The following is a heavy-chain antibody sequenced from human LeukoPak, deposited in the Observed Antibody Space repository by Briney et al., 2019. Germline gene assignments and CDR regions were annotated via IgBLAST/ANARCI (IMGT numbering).Heavy chain of an antibody. J-gene: IGHJ6*03. CDR2: IYYSGSA. CDR1: GGSISNYY. CDR3: ARDQGYSYGKRYRDV. V-gene: IGHV4-59*01. Sequence: PSETLSLTCTVSGGSISNYYWSWIRQPPGKGLEWIGYIYYSGSANYNPSLKSRVTISVDTSKNQFSLRLSSVTAADTAVYYCARDQGYSYGKRYRDVWGKETTVSVPS. D-gene: IGHD5-18*01.